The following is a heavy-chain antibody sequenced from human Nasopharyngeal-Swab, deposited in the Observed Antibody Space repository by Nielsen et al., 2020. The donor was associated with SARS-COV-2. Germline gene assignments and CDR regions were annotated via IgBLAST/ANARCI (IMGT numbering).Heavy chain of an antibody. CDR3: AKARRTDTYGFECFDY. CDR1: GFTFDDYT. J-gene: IGHJ4*02. CDR2: INWNSGRK. D-gene: IGHD5-18*01. V-gene: IGHV3-9*01. Sequence: SLKISCAASGFTFDDYTMHWVRQPPGEGLEWVSGINWNSGRKGYADSVKGRFTISRDNAKNSLYLQLNSLRAEDTALYYCAKARRTDTYGFECFDYWGQGTLVTVSS.